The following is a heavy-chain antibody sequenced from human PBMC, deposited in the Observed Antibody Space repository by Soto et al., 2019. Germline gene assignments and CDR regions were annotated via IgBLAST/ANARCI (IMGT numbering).Heavy chain of an antibody. V-gene: IGHV5-51*01. CDR1: GYSFTSYC. J-gene: IGHJ6*02. D-gene: IGHD6-13*01. CDR2: IYPGDSNT. Sequence: GESLKISCKGSGYSFTSYCIGWVRQMPVKGLEWMGIIYPGDSNTRYSPSLQGQVTISVDKSISTAYLQWSSLKATDTAMYYCARTSAAGKYYYGMDVWGQGTTVTVSS. CDR3: ARTSAAGKYYYGMDV.